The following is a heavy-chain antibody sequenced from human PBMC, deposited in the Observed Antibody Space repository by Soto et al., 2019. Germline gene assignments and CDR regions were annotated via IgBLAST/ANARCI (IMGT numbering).Heavy chain of an antibody. Sequence: SETLSLTCTVSGGSISSYYWSWIRQPPGRGLEWIGYISYSGSTNYNPSLKSRVTISVDTSKNQFSLKLSSVTAADTAVYYCARHVALRYFDWSNYFDYWGQGTLVTVSS. D-gene: IGHD3-9*01. CDR2: ISYSGST. J-gene: IGHJ4*02. CDR1: GGSISSYY. V-gene: IGHV4-59*08. CDR3: ARHVALRYFDWSNYFDY.